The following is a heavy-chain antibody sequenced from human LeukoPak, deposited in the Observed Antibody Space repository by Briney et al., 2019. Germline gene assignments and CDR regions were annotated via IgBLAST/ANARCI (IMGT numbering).Heavy chain of an antibody. CDR1: GASISSYY. Sequence: PSETLSLTCTVSGASISSYYWSWIRQPPGKGLEWIGFIYYSGSTNYNPSLKSRVTISVDTSKNQFSLKLSSVTAADTAVYYCARGSSTGWYYFDYWGQGTLVTVSS. D-gene: IGHD6-19*01. J-gene: IGHJ4*02. V-gene: IGHV4-59*01. CDR3: ARGSSTGWYYFDY. CDR2: IYYSGST.